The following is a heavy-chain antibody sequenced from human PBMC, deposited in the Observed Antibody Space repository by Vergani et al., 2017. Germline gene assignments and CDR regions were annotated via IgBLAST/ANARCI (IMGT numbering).Heavy chain of an antibody. CDR2: IYYSGST. J-gene: IGHJ6*02. D-gene: IGHD4-17*01. V-gene: IGHV4-59*01. CDR3: ARGAKDYGDYVGDYYYYGMDV. Sequence: QVQLQESGPGLVKPSETLSLTCTVSGGTISSYYWSWIRQPPGKGLEWIGYIYYSGSTNYNPSLKSRVTIAVDTSKNQCSLKLSSVTAADTAVYYCARGAKDYGDYVGDYYYYGMDVWGQGTTVTVSS. CDR1: GGTISSYY.